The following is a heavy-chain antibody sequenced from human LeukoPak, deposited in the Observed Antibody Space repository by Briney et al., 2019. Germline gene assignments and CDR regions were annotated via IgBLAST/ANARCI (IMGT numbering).Heavy chain of an antibody. J-gene: IGHJ4*02. D-gene: IGHD7-27*01. CDR2: ISGSGGST. CDR1: GFTFNNYA. Sequence: PGGSLRLSCAASGFTFNNYAMNWVRQAPGKGLEWVSVISGSGGSTYYADSVKGRFTISRDNSKNTLYLQMNSLRAEDTAVYYCAKGTLGIFDYWGQGTLVTVSS. CDR3: AKGTLGIFDY. V-gene: IGHV3-23*01.